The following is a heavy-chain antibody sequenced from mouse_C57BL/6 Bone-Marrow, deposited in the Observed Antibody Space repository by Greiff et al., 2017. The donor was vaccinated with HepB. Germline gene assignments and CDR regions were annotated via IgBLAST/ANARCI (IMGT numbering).Heavy chain of an antibody. J-gene: IGHJ4*01. CDR1: GYTFTSYW. CDR3: ARRGIYEYEDYYAMDY. D-gene: IGHD2-4*01. Sequence: VQLQQPGAELVKPGASVKLSCKASGYTFTSYWMHWVKQRPGQGLEWIGMIHPNSGSTNYNEKFKSKATLTVDKSSSTAYMQLSSLTSEDSAVYYCARRGIYEYEDYYAMDYWGQGTSVTVSS. V-gene: IGHV1-64*01. CDR2: IHPNSGST.